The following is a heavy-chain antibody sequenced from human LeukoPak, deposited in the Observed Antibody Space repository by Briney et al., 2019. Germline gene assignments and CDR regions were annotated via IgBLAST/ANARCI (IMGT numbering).Heavy chain of an antibody. Sequence: GGSLRLSCAASGFTFSSYWMSWVRQAPGKGLEWVANIKQDGSEKYYVDSVKGRFTISRDNAKNSLYLQMNSLRAEDTAVYYCARDPSSGSHYVPYYYYGMDVWGQGTTVTVSS. CDR1: GFTFSSYW. CDR2: IKQDGSEK. CDR3: ARDPSSGSHYVPYYYYGMDV. D-gene: IGHD1-26*01. J-gene: IGHJ6*02. V-gene: IGHV3-7*01.